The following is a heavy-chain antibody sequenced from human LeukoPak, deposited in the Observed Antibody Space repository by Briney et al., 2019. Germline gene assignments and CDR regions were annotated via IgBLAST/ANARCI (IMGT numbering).Heavy chain of an antibody. D-gene: IGHD2-21*02. CDR1: GFTFSSYW. Sequence: TGGSLRLSCAASGFTFSSYWMSWVRQAPGKGLEWVANIKQDGSEKYYVGSVKGRFTISRDNAKNSLYLQMNSLRAEDTAVYYCARDLSAYCGGDCYSPSYDYWGQGTLVSVSS. CDR2: IKQDGSEK. J-gene: IGHJ4*02. V-gene: IGHV3-7*05. CDR3: ARDLSAYCGGDCYSPSYDY.